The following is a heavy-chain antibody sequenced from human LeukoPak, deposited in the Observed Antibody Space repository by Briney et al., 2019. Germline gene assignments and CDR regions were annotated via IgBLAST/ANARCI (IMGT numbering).Heavy chain of an antibody. CDR3: ARGSSAGASLRHDY. J-gene: IGHJ4*02. CDR2: IKQDGSEE. V-gene: IGHV3-7*01. Sequence: GGSLTLSCAASGFTFSSYWMSWVRQAPGKGLEWVANIKQDGSEENFVDSVKGRFTISRDSAKKSLYLQINSLRAEDTAVYHCARGSSAGASLRHDYWGQGTLVTVSS. D-gene: IGHD1-26*01. CDR1: GFTFSSYW.